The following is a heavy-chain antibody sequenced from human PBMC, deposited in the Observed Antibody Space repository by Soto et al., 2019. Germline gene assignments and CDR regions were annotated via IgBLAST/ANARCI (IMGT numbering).Heavy chain of an antibody. J-gene: IGHJ4*02. Sequence: PGGSLRLSCAASGVSFSNCGMHWVRQGPGKGLEWVAAISSDGSDKYYSESVKGRFTISRDNSKNTLFLQMNSLRVEDTAVYYCVKGSEVARQELDYWGQGTLVTVSS. CDR3: VKGSEVARQELDY. V-gene: IGHV3-30*18. CDR2: ISSDGSDK. CDR1: GVSFSNCG. D-gene: IGHD2-15*01.